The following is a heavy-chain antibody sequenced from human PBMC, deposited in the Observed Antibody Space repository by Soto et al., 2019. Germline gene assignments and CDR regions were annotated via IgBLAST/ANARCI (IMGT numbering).Heavy chain of an antibody. Sequence: ASVKVSCKASGYTFTGYYMHWVRQAPGQGLEWMGWINPNSGGTNYAQKFQGWVTMTRDTSISTAYMELSRLRSDDTAVYYCARSRARVAVAATLGLHFDYWGQGTLVTVSS. CDR1: GYTFTGYY. D-gene: IGHD2-15*01. J-gene: IGHJ4*02. CDR3: ARSRARVAVAATLGLHFDY. V-gene: IGHV1-2*04. CDR2: INPNSGGT.